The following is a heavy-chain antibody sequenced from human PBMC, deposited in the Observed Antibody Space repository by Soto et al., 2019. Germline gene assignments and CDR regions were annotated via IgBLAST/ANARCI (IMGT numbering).Heavy chain of an antibody. Sequence: ASVKVSCKASGYTFTGYYMHWVRQAPGQGLEWMGWINPNSGGTNYAQKFQGWVTMTRDTSISTAYMELSRLRSDDTAVYYCARGGGGGSYPNPYYYYYGMDVWGQGTTVTVSS. CDR1: GYTFTGYY. CDR3: ARGGGGGSYPNPYYYYYGMDV. V-gene: IGHV1-2*04. J-gene: IGHJ6*02. D-gene: IGHD1-26*01. CDR2: INPNSGGT.